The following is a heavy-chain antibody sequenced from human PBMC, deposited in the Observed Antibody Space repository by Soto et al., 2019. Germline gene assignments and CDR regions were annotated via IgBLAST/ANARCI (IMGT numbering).Heavy chain of an antibody. J-gene: IGHJ5*02. D-gene: IGHD7-27*01. V-gene: IGHV3-23*01. CDR2: ISDSGNYI. Sequence: EVQLLESGGGLVQPGGSLRLSCAASGFIFSNYAMSWVRQAPGKGPEWVSSISDSGNYIEYADSVEGRFTISRDNSKNTLYLQMNSVRAEATDRYYCAKDPQTWGSIWFDPWGQGTQVTVSS. CDR3: AKDPQTWGSIWFDP. CDR1: GFIFSNYA.